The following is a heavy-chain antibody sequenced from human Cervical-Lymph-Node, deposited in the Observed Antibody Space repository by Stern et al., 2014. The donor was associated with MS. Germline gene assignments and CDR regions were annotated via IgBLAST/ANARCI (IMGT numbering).Heavy chain of an antibody. J-gene: IGHJ3*02. D-gene: IGHD4-17*01. Sequence: QVTLKESGPTLVKPTETLRLTCTFSGFSLRTNGVAGGWIRQTPGKALEFLALIYWDGDKRYNPSLKRRLTITPDPSQIQLFLKCTSLDPLDPPTYSFLSPPPGDFLEDAFDIWGQGTMVTISS. CDR2: IYWDGDK. CDR1: GFSLRTNGVA. V-gene: IGHV2-5*02. CDR3: LSPPPGDFLEDAFDI.